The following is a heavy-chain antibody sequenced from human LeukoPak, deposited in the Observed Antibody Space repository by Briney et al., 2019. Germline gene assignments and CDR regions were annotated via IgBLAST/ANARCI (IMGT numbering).Heavy chain of an antibody. CDR3: AREYYGSGSFDY. Sequence: GGSLRLSCAASGCTVSSNYMSWVRQAPGKELEWVAVISYDGSNKYYADSVKGRFTISRDNSKNTLYLQMNSLRAEDTAVYYCAREYYGSGSFDYWGQGTLVTVSS. CDR2: ISYDGSNK. D-gene: IGHD3-10*01. J-gene: IGHJ4*02. V-gene: IGHV3-30-3*01. CDR1: GCTVSSNY.